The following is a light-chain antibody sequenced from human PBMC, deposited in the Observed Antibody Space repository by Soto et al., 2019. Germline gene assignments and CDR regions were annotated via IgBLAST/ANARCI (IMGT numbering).Light chain of an antibody. CDR2: LAS. V-gene: IGKV2-28*01. Sequence: EIVMTQSPLSLPVTPGEPASISCRSSQSLLHSNGYDYLDWYLQKPGQSPQLLIYLASQRASGVPDRFSGSGSSTDFTLKISRVEADDVGVYYCMHALQTGWTFGQGTKVEIK. CDR1: QSLLHSNGYDY. J-gene: IGKJ1*01. CDR3: MHALQTGWT.